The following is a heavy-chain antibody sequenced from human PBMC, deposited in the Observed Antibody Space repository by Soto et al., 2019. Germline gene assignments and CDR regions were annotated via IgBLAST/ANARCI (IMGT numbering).Heavy chain of an antibody. CDR3: AAASVSETRYYYYGMDV. V-gene: IGHV1-58*01. J-gene: IGHJ6*02. CDR2: IVVGSGNT. CDR1: GFTFTSSA. D-gene: IGHD3-10*01. Sequence: SVKVSCKASGFTFTSSAVQWVRQARGQRLEWIGWIVVGSGNTNYAQKFQERVAITRDMSTSTAYMELSSLRSEDTAVYYCAAASVSETRYYYYGMDVWGQGTTVTVSS.